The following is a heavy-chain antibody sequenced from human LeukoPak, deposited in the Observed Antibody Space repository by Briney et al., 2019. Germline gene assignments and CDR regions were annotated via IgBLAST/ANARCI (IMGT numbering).Heavy chain of an antibody. V-gene: IGHV1-18*04. CDR2: ISAYNGNT. CDR3: ARGPFTLTFGGPSLDH. J-gene: IGHJ4*02. D-gene: IGHD3-16*01. CDR1: GYTFTSYG. Sequence: ASVKVSCKASGYTFTSYGISWVRQAPGQGLEWMGWISAYNGNTNYAQKLQGRVTMTTDTSTSTAYMELRSLRSDDTAVYYCARGPFTLTFGGPSLDHWGQGTLVTVSS.